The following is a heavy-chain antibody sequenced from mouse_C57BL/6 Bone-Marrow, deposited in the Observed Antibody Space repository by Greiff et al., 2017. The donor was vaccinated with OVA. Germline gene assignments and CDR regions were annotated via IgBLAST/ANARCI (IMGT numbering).Heavy chain of an antibody. D-gene: IGHD1-1*01. J-gene: IGHJ1*03. CDR1: GYTFTSYG. V-gene: IGHV1-81*01. Sequence: VQLQQSGAELARPGASVKLSCKASGYTFTSYGISWVKQRTGQGLEWIGEIYPRSGNTYYNEKFKGKATLTADKSSSTAYMELRSLTSEDSAVYFCERLNYYGSSYWWYIDVWGTGTTVTVSS. CDR2: IYPRSGNT. CDR3: ERLNYYGSSYWWYIDV.